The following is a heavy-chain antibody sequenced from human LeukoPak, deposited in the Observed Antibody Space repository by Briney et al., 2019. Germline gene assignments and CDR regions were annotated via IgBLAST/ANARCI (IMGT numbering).Heavy chain of an antibody. CDR1: GFTFISYG. D-gene: IGHD4-23*01. CDR2: ISYDGTNE. J-gene: IGHJ4*02. Sequence: PGRSLRLSCAASGFTFISYGMHWVRQAPGKGPEWVAVISYDGTNEYYADSMKGRFTISRDNSKNMLYLQINSLRPEDTAVYYCAKSMTTVVNPFDSWGQGTLVTVSS. CDR3: AKSMTTVVNPFDS. V-gene: IGHV3-30*18.